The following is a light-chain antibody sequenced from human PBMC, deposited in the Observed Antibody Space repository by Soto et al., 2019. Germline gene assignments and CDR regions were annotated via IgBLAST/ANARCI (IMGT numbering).Light chain of an antibody. CDR2: GAS. V-gene: IGKV3-20*01. Sequence: EIVLTQSPGTLSLSPGERATLSCRASQSVSSSYLAWDQQKPGQAPRLLIYGASSRATGSPDRFSGSGSGTDFTLTISRREPEDFAVYYCQQYGSSPPNTFGQGTKLEIK. J-gene: IGKJ2*01. CDR1: QSVSSSY. CDR3: QQYGSSPPNT.